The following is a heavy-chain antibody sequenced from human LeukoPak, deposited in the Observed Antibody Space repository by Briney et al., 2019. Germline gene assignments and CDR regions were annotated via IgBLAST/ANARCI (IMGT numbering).Heavy chain of an antibody. V-gene: IGHV3-7*04. CDR3: ARDRYCTAGRGYVDY. J-gene: IGHJ4*02. Sequence: RPGRSLRLSCAASGFTFTTYCMSWVRQAPGKGLEWVAKIKQDGSEKYYVDSVNGRFTISRDNAKNSLYLQMDSLRAEDTAVYYCARDRYCTAGRGYVDYWGQGTLVTVSS. CDR1: GFTFTTYC. D-gene: IGHD2-8*02. CDR2: IKQDGSEK.